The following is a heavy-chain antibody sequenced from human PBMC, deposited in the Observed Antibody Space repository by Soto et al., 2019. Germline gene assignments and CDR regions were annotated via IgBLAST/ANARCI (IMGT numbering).Heavy chain of an antibody. CDR2: INSDGSST. Sequence: VGSLRLSCAASGFTFSSYWMHWVRQAPGKGLVWVSRINSDGSSTSYADSVKGRFTISRDNAKNTLYLQMNSLRAEDTAVYYCARGPYLSRIAARPASYYYYYGMDVWGQGTTVTVSS. CDR3: ARGPYLSRIAARPASYYYYYGMDV. V-gene: IGHV3-74*01. CDR1: GFTFSSYW. J-gene: IGHJ6*02. D-gene: IGHD6-6*01.